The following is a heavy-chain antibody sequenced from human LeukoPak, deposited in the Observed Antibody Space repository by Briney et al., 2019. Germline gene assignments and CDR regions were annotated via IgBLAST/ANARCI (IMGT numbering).Heavy chain of an antibody. CDR2: IIPIFDTA. V-gene: IGHV1-69*06. CDR3: ARDGGEGIAAAGIEFHCYYYMDV. J-gene: IGHJ6*03. Sequence: GASVKVSCKASGGTFSSYAISWVRQAPGQGLEWMGGIIPIFDTANYAQKFQGRVTITADKSTSTAYMELSSLRSEDTAVYYCARDGGEGIAAAGIEFHCYYYMDVWGKGTTVTVSS. CDR1: GGTFSSYA. D-gene: IGHD6-13*01.